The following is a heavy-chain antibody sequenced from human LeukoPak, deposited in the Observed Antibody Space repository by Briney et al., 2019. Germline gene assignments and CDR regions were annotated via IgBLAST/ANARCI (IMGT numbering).Heavy chain of an antibody. J-gene: IGHJ4*02. CDR2: IYYSGST. D-gene: IGHD3-22*01. Sequence: PSETLSLTCAVYGGSFSGYYWSWIRQPPGKGLEWIGYIYYSGSTNYNPSLKSRVTISVDTSKNQFSLKLSSVTAADTAVYYCAGIRAYDSSGYYFAFDYWGQGTLVTVSS. CDR1: GGSFSGYY. CDR3: AGIRAYDSSGYYFAFDY. V-gene: IGHV4-59*01.